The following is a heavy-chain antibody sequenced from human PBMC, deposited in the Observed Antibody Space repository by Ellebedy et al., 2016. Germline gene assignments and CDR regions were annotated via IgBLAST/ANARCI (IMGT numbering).Heavy chain of an antibody. V-gene: IGHV3-23*01. Sequence: GESLKISCAASGFTFSTFAMSWVRQAPGKGLEWVSGISASGGSTYYADSVKGRFTISRDNSKNTLYLQMNSLRAEDTAVYYCVKDVGQQLVFGHWGQGTLVTVSS. D-gene: IGHD6-13*01. CDR3: VKDVGQQLVFGH. CDR2: ISASGGST. CDR1: GFTFSTFA. J-gene: IGHJ5*02.